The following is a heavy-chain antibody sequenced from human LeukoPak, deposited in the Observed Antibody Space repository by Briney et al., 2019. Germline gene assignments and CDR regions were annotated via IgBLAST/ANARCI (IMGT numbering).Heavy chain of an antibody. V-gene: IGHV3-30*02. J-gene: IGHJ4*02. Sequence: GGSLRLSCAASGFTFSSYWMHWVRQAPGKGLEWVAFIRYDGSNKYYADSVKSRFTISRDNSKNTLYLQMNSLRAEDTAVYYCANPPLAHADLRGVISYWGQGTLVTVSS. D-gene: IGHD3-10*01. CDR1: GFTFSSYW. CDR2: IRYDGSNK. CDR3: ANPPLAHADLRGVISY.